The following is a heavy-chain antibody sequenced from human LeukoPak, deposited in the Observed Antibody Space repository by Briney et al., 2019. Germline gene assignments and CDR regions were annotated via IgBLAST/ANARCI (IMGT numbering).Heavy chain of an antibody. D-gene: IGHD1-26*01. Sequence: PGGSLRLSCSASGFVFTIYTKYWVRQAPGKGPEYVSTISGSGNGFSIYYADSVKGRFTTSRDDSKSILYLQMNGLRSEDTAVYYCVKDFGRIRGTPDSWGQGTLVTVSS. J-gene: IGHJ4*02. V-gene: IGHV3-64D*06. CDR1: GFVFTIYT. CDR2: ISGSGNGFSI. CDR3: VKDFGRIRGTPDS.